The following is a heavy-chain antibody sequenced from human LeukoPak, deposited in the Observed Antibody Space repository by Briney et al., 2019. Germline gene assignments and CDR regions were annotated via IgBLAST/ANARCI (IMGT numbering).Heavy chain of an antibody. J-gene: IGHJ3*02. V-gene: IGHV3-21*01. CDR3: AREAMATIGSDAFDI. D-gene: IGHD5-24*01. Sequence: GGSLRLSCAASGFTFSSYSMNWVRQAPGKGLEWVSSISSSSGYIYYADSVKGRFTISRDNAKNSLYLQMNSLRAEDTAVYYCAREAMATIGSDAFDIWGQGTMVTVSS. CDR2: ISSSSGYI. CDR1: GFTFSSYS.